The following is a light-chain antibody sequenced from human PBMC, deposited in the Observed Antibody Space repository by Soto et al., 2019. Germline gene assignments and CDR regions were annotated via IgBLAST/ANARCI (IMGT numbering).Light chain of an antibody. Sequence: EIVLTQSPATLSLSPGERATLSCRASQSVRNYLAWYQQKAGQAPRLLIYDASKRASGIPARFSGSGSGTDFTLTISSLEAEDFALYHCQQYGGSPITFGQGTRLEIK. CDR3: QQYGGSPIT. CDR1: QSVRNY. V-gene: IGKV3-11*01. CDR2: DAS. J-gene: IGKJ5*01.